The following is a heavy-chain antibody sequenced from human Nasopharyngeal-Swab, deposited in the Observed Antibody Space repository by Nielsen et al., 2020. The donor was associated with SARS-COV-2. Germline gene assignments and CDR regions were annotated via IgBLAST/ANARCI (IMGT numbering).Heavy chain of an antibody. V-gene: IGHV1-2*04. J-gene: IGHJ6*03. D-gene: IGHD6-13*01. Sequence: ASVKVSCKASGYTFTGYYMHWVRQAPGQGLEWMGWINPNSGGTNYAQKFQGWVTMTRDTSISTAYMELSRLRSDDTAVYYCARDPGGILIPSDYMDVWGKGTTVTVSS. CDR2: INPNSGGT. CDR1: GYTFTGYY. CDR3: ARDPGGILIPSDYMDV.